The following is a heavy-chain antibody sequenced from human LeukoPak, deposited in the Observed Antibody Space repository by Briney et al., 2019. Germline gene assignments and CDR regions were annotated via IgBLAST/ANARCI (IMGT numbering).Heavy chain of an antibody. CDR2: INTNAGNP. CDR3: ARAPVVRYYYGLDYFDY. CDR1: GYIFTNYA. V-gene: IGHV7-4-1*02. Sequence: ASVKVSCKASGYIFTNYAMNWVRQAPGQGLEWMGRINTNAGNPTYAQGFTGRFVFSLDTSVSTAYLQISSLKAEDTAVYYCARAPVVRYYYGLDYFDYWGQGTLVTVSS. D-gene: IGHD3-10*01. J-gene: IGHJ4*02.